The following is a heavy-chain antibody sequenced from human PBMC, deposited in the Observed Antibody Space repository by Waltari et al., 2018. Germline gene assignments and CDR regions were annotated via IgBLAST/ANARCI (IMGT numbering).Heavy chain of an antibody. CDR3: ARHPNYVWGSYRSGGNDAFDI. V-gene: IGHV5-51*01. Sequence: EVQLVQSGAEVKKPGESLKISCKGSGYSFTSYWIGWVRQMPGKGLEWMGIIYPGDSDTRYSPSFQGQVTISADKSISTAYLQWSSLKASDTAMYYCARHPNYVWGSYRSGGNDAFDIWGQGTMVTVSS. CDR1: GYSFTSYW. J-gene: IGHJ3*02. D-gene: IGHD3-16*02. CDR2: IYPGDSDT.